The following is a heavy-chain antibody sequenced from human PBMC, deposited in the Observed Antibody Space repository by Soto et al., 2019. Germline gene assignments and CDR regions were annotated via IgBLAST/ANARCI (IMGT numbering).Heavy chain of an antibody. CDR2: INTGNGDT. Sequence: ASVKVSCKASGYSFTSYAIHWVRQASGQRLEWMGWINTGNGDTKYSQNFQGRVTITRDTSASTVYMELSSLRSEDTAAYYCARAMCSSTRPFQHWGQGTLVTVSS. V-gene: IGHV1-3*04. J-gene: IGHJ1*01. D-gene: IGHD2-2*01. CDR3: ARAMCSSTRPFQH. CDR1: GYSFTSYA.